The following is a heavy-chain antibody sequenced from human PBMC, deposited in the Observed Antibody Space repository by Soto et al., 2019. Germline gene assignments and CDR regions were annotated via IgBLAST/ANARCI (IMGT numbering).Heavy chain of an antibody. CDR3: AKDVNYDMLAGYYYY. CDR1: GFNIGSYG. D-gene: IGHD3-9*01. CDR2: IRESDGST. J-gene: IGHJ4*02. V-gene: IGHV3-23*01. Sequence: DVQLLESGGGLVQPGGSLRLACAASGFNIGSYGMTWVRQAPGKGLEWVSTIRESDGSTYHADSVKGRFTISRDISKNTLYLQMNSLRADDTAVYYCAKDVNYDMLAGYYYYWGQGTLVTVSS.